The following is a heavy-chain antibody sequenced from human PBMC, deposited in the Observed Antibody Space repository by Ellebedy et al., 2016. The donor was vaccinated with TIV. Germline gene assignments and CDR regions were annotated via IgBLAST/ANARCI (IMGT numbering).Heavy chain of an antibody. J-gene: IGHJ4*02. CDR3: ATSTVSLLWFGRFDD. D-gene: IGHD3-10*01. CDR1: GGTFNSYA. V-gene: IGHV1-69*06. Sequence: AASVKVSCKVSGGTFNSYAINWVRQAHGQGLEGIGGIMPVFGRPNFAQKFQGRVTIIADKSTSTAYMEVSSLRSEDAVVYYCATSTVSLLWFGRFDDWGRGTLVTVSS. CDR2: IMPVFGRP.